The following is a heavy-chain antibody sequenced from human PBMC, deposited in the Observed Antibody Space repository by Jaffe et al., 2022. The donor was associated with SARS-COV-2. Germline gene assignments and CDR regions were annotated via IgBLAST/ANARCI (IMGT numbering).Heavy chain of an antibody. CDR1: GGSISSYY. J-gene: IGHJ4*02. CDR3: ARERSSWAPDFDY. V-gene: IGHV4-59*01. D-gene: IGHD6-13*01. CDR2: IYYSGST. Sequence: QVQLQESGPGLVKPSETLSLTCTVSGGSISSYYWSWIRQPPGKGLEWIGYIYYSGSTNYNPSLKSRVTISVDTSKNQFSLKLSSVTAADTAVYYCARERSSWAPDFDYWGQGTLVTVSS.